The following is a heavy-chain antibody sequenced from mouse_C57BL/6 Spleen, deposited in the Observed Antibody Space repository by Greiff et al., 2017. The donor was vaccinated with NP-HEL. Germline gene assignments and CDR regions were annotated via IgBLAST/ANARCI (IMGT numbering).Heavy chain of an antibody. J-gene: IGHJ4*01. V-gene: IGHV1-78*01. CDR2: IYPRDGST. Sequence: VQLQQSDAELVKPGASVKISCKVSGYTFTDHTIHWMKQRPEQGLEWIGYIYPRDGSTKYNEKFKGKPTLTADKSSSTAYMQLNSLTSEDSAVYVWARAEGGYDYAMDYWGQGTSVTVSS. D-gene: IGHD2-2*01. CDR3: ARAEGGYDYAMDY. CDR1: GYTFTDHT.